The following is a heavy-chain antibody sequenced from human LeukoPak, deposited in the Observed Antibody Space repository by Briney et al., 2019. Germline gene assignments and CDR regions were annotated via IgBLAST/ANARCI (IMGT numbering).Heavy chain of an antibody. CDR3: STTISGFDHENWFAP. Sequence: GGSLRLSCVVSGLTFSKYEMNWVRQAPGKGLEWVSYIHRGGTYIFYADSVKGRFTISRDDAKNSLYLQMNSLRAEDTAVYYCSTTISGFDHENWFAPWGQGTLVTVSS. V-gene: IGHV3-48*03. CDR2: IHRGGTYI. CDR1: GLTFSKYE. D-gene: IGHD5-12*01. J-gene: IGHJ5*02.